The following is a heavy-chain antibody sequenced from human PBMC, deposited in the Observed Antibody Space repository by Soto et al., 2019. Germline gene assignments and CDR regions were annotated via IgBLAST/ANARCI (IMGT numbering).Heavy chain of an antibody. CDR1: GGSISSSNW. J-gene: IGHJ6*02. CDR3: ARETKSIAAALDYYGMDV. V-gene: IGHV4-4*02. CDR2: IYHSGST. Sequence: PSETLSLTCAVSGGSISSSNWWSWVRQPPGKGLEWIGEIYHSGSTNYNPSLKSRVTISVDKSKNQFSLKLSSVTAADTAVYYCARETKSIAAALDYYGMDVWGQGTTVTVSS. D-gene: IGHD6-13*01.